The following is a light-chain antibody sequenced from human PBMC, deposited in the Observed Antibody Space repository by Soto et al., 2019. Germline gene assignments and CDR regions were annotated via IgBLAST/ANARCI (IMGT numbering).Light chain of an antibody. J-gene: IGKJ1*01. CDR3: QQYDNWPWT. V-gene: IGKV3-15*01. CDR1: QSTSDT. CDR2: SAS. Sequence: EIVMTPSLATLSVSPGGRATLSCTASQSTSDTLAWYQQKPGQAPRLLIYSASRRATGFPARFSGSGSGTDFTLTISSLQSEDFAVYYCQQYDNWPWTFGQGTKVDI.